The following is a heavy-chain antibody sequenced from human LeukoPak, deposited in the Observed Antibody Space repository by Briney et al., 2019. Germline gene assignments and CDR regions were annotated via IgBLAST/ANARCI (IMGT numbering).Heavy chain of an antibody. CDR3: VVSSAWIGYFDY. J-gene: IGHJ4*02. V-gene: IGHV3-23*05. CDR1: GFTFSSYA. Sequence: PGGSLRLSCAASGFTFSSYAMSWVRQTPGKGLEWVSAIYSDGSTYYADSVKGRFTISRDNSKNTVYLQINSLGAEDTAVYYCVVSSAWIGYFDYWGQGTLVTVSS. D-gene: IGHD6-19*01. CDR2: IYSDGST.